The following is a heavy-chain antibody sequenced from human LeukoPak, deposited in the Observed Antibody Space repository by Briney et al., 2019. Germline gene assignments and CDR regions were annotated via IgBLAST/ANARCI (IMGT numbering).Heavy chain of an antibody. J-gene: IGHJ3*02. CDR1: GGSISSYY. D-gene: IGHD3-9*01. V-gene: IGHV4-59*01. CDR2: IYYSGST. Sequence: PSETLSLTCTVSGGSISSYYWSWIRQPPGKGLEWIGYIYYSGSTNYNPSLKSRVTISVDTSKNQLSLKLSSVTAADTAVYYCARAPQYYDILTGYYMRAFDIWGQGTMVTVSS. CDR3: ARAPQYYDILTGYYMRAFDI.